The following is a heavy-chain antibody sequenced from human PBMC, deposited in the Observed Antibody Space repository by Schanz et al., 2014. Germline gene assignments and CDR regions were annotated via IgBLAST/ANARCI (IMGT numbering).Heavy chain of an antibody. D-gene: IGHD4-17*01. Sequence: QVQLVQSGAEVKKPGASVKVSCKASGYTFSDYSIHWMRQAPGQGLEWMGRIIPILGIANYAQKFQGRVTITADRSTSTAYMELSSLRSEDTAVYYCARGYGDAPTDFWGQGTLVTVSS. CDR1: GYTFSDYS. CDR3: ARGYGDAPTDF. V-gene: IGHV1-69*09. J-gene: IGHJ4*02. CDR2: IIPILGIA.